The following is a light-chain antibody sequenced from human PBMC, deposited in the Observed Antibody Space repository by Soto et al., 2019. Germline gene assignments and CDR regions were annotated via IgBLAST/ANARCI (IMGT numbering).Light chain of an antibody. J-gene: IGLJ2*01. V-gene: IGLV3-1*01. CDR3: QTWDSRTAV. CDR1: KLGNKY. Sequence: SYELTQPPSVSVSPGQTASITCSGDKLGNKYARWYQQKAGQSPVLVIYQDTKRPSGIPERFSGSNSGNTATLTISGTQAMDEADYHCQTWDSRTAVFGGGTKVTVL. CDR2: QDT.